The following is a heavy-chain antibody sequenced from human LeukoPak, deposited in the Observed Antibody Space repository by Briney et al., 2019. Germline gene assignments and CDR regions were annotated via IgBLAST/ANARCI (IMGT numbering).Heavy chain of an antibody. V-gene: IGHV3-30*02. Sequence: GGSLRLSCAASGFTFSSYGMHWVRQAPGKGLEWVAFIRYDGSNKYYADSVKGRFTISRDNSKNTLYLQMNSLRAEDTAVYYCAKDQVDIVVVPAANYYYYMDVWGKGTTVTVSS. CDR2: IRYDGSNK. CDR1: GFTFSSYG. CDR3: AKDQVDIVVVPAANYYYYMDV. J-gene: IGHJ6*03. D-gene: IGHD2-2*03.